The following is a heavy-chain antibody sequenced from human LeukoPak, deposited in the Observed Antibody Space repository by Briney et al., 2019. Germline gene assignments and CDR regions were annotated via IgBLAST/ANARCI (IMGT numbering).Heavy chain of an antibody. Sequence: SETLSLTCTVSGGSISSYYWSWIRQPPGKGLEWIGYIYYSGSTNYNPSLKSRVTISVDTSKNQFSLKLSSVTAADTAVYYCAKDSTAMATIDYWGQGTLVTVSS. J-gene: IGHJ4*02. D-gene: IGHD5-18*01. V-gene: IGHV4-59*12. CDR1: GGSISSYY. CDR2: IYYSGST. CDR3: AKDSTAMATIDY.